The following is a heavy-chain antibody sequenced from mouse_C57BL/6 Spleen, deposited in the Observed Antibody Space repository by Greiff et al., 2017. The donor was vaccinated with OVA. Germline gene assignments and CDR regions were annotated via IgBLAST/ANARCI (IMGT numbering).Heavy chain of an antibody. J-gene: IGHJ4*01. CDR2: IYPSDSET. CDR3: ARGSDGYYFYYAMDY. Sequence: QVQLQQPGAELVRPGSSVKLSCKASGYTFTSYWMDWVKQRPGQGLEWIGNIYPSDSETHYNQKFKDKATLPVDKSSSTAYMQLSSLTSEDSAVYDCARGSDGYYFYYAMDYWGQGTSVTVSS. D-gene: IGHD2-3*01. V-gene: IGHV1-61*01. CDR1: GYTFTSYW.